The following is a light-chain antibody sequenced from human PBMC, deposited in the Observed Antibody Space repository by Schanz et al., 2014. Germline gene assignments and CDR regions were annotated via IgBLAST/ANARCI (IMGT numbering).Light chain of an antibody. J-gene: IGLJ3*02. Sequence: QSALTQPASVSGSPGQSITISCTGTSSDVGGYNYVSWYQHHPGKVPKLMIYDVSNRPSGVSNRFSGSKSGNTASLTISGLQAEDEADYYCSSYAGGNAFGLFGGGTKLTVL. V-gene: IGLV2-14*03. CDR3: SSYAGGNAFGL. CDR1: SSDVGGYNY. CDR2: DVS.